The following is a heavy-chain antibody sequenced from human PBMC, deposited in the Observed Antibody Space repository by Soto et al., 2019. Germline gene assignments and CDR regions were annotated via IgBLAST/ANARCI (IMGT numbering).Heavy chain of an antibody. CDR3: GKAWAAPGGFDY. D-gene: IGHD1-1*01. Sequence: QLQLQESGPGLVKPSETLSLTCTVSGGSISSSSYYWGWIRQPPGKGLEWIGSIYYSGSTYYNPSPKSRVTISVDTSKNHFSLKLSSVTAADTAVYYCGKAWAAPGGFDYWGQGTLVTVSS. J-gene: IGHJ4*02. CDR2: IYYSGST. V-gene: IGHV4-39*02. CDR1: GGSISSSSYY.